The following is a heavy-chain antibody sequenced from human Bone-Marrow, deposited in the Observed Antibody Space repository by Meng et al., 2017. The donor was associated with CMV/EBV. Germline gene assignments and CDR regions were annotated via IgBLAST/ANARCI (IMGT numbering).Heavy chain of an antibody. Sequence: QVQLVQSGAEVRTPGATVMVSCKTSGYTFTSYDVHWVRQATGHGLEWMGWMNPNSGNTGYLQKFQDRVTMTRNTSISTAYMELSILTSEDTAIYYCARFASGSSTNWGQGTLVTVSS. CDR2: MNPNSGNT. CDR3: ARFASGSSTN. CDR1: GYTFTSYD. J-gene: IGHJ4*02. D-gene: IGHD3-10*01. V-gene: IGHV1-8*01.